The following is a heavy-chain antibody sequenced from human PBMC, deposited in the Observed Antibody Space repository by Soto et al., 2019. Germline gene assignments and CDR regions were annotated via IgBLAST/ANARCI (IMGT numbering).Heavy chain of an antibody. J-gene: IGHJ4*02. D-gene: IGHD3-10*01. CDR1: GGTFSSYA. Sequence: QVQLVQSGAEVKKPGSSVKVSCKASGGTFSSYAISWVRQAPGQGLEWMGGIIPIFGTANYAQKFQGRVTITADEATSTAYMELSSLRSEDTAVYSCGRGGMCGSVSYYPVFDSWGQGTLVTVSS. CDR3: GRGGMCGSVSYYPVFDS. V-gene: IGHV1-69*12. CDR2: IIPIFGTA.